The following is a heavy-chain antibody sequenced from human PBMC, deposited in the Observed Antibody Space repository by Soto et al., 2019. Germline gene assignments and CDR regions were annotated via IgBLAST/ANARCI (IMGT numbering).Heavy chain of an antibody. Sequence: PGGSLRLSCAASGFTFSSYAMHWVRQAPGKGLEWVAVISYDGSNKYYADSVKGRFTISRDNSKNTLYLQMNSLRAEDTAVYYCARDRRGLNVFDYWGQGTLVTVSS. CDR2: ISYDGSNK. J-gene: IGHJ4*02. D-gene: IGHD3-10*01. CDR1: GFTFSSYA. V-gene: IGHV3-30-3*01. CDR3: ARDRRGLNVFDY.